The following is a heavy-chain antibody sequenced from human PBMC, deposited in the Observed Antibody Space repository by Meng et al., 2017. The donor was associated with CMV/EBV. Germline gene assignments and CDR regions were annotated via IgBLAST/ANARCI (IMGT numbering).Heavy chain of an antibody. D-gene: IGHD1-7*01. CDR3: AGVLGQTSNFDD. J-gene: IGHJ4*02. CDR2: INPKNGGT. V-gene: IGHV1-2*02. CDR1: GYSFSGYY. Sequence: CKACGYSFSGYYMQWVRQAPGQGLGWMGWINPKNGGTNFGQKFQGRVTMTRDTSISTAYMELGRMRSDDTAVYYCAGVLGQTSNFDDWGQGTLVTVSS.